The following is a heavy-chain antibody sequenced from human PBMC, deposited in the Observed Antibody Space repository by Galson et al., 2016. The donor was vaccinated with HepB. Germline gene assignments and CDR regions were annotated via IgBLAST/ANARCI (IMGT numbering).Heavy chain of an antibody. V-gene: IGHV3-23*01. CDR2: ISGSGGNS. CDR3: AKDYYDSSGYRSYWYFDL. Sequence: SLRLSCAASGFTFSSYAMSRVRQAPGKGLEWVSAISGSGGNSYYADSVKGRFTISRDNSKNTLYVQMHSLRAEDTAVYYCAKDYYDSSGYRSYWYFDLWGRGTLVTVSS. J-gene: IGHJ2*01. CDR1: GFTFSSYA. D-gene: IGHD3-22*01.